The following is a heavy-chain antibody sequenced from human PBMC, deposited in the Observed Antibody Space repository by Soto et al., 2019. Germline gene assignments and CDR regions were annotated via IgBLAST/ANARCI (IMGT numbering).Heavy chain of an antibody. Sequence: GESLKISCKGSGYSFTSYWIGWVRQMPGKGLEWMGIIYPGDSDTRYSPSFQGQVTISADKSISTAYLQWSSPKASDTAMYYCARHQSSGWTSHWYFDLWGRGTLVTVSS. CDR2: IYPGDSDT. CDR1: GYSFTSYW. J-gene: IGHJ2*01. D-gene: IGHD6-19*01. V-gene: IGHV5-51*01. CDR3: ARHQSSGWTSHWYFDL.